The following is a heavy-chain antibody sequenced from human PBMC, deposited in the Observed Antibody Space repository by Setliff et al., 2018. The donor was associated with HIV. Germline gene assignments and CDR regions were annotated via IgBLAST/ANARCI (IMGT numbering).Heavy chain of an antibody. CDR2: IKEDGSEE. D-gene: IGHD2-8*02. Sequence: LSLSCTASGFTFGDYAMTWVRQAPGKGLQWVANIKEDGSEEYYVDSVKGRFTISRDNAENLLYLQMNILRVEDTAVYYCARDLLASKATFDVWGHGTMVTVSS. CDR1: GFTFGDYA. V-gene: IGHV3-7*01. CDR3: ARDLLASKATFDV. J-gene: IGHJ3*01.